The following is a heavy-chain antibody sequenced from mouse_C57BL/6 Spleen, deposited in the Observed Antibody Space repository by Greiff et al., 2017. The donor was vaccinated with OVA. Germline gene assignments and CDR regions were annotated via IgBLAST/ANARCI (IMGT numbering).Heavy chain of an antibody. Sequence: VQLQQSGPVLVKPGASVKMSCKASGYTFTDYYMNWVKQSHGKSLEWIGVINPYNGGTSYNQKFKGKATLTVDKSSSTAYMELNSLTSEDSAVYYCARGNGNFPMDYWGQGTSVTVSS. CDR2: INPYNGGT. CDR1: GYTFTDYY. J-gene: IGHJ4*01. D-gene: IGHD2-1*01. V-gene: IGHV1-19*01. CDR3: ARGNGNFPMDY.